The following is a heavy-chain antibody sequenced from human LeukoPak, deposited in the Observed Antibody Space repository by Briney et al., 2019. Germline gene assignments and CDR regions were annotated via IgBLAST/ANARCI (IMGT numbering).Heavy chain of an antibody. CDR3: ARDPYFDSSGYYDDYNYALDV. CDR2: IPNEGSNK. Sequence: RGSLRLSCAASGFTFSRYSMHWVRQAPGKGLEWVAVIPNEGSNKNYADSVKGRFTISRDNSKNTLYLQMNSLRAEDTAVYYCARDPYFDSSGYYDDYNYALDVWGQGTTVTVSS. V-gene: IGHV3-30-3*01. J-gene: IGHJ6*02. D-gene: IGHD3-22*01. CDR1: GFTFSRYS.